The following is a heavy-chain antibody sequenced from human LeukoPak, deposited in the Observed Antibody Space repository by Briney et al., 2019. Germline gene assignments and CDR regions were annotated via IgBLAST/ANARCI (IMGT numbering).Heavy chain of an antibody. CDR2: ISSSSSTI. Sequence: PGGSLRLSCAASGFTFSSYSMNWVRQAPGKGLEWVSYISSSSSTIYYADSVKGRFTISRDNAKNSLYLQMNSLRDEDTAAYYFARDREYYYGSGSYPYYFDYWGQGTLVTVSS. J-gene: IGHJ4*02. V-gene: IGHV3-48*02. CDR1: GFTFSSYS. CDR3: ARDREYYYGSGSYPYYFDY. D-gene: IGHD3-10*01.